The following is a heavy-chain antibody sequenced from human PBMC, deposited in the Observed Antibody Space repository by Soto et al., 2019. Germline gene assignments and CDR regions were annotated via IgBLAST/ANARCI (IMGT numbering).Heavy chain of an antibody. CDR2: TYYRSKWYN. J-gene: IGHJ6*02. V-gene: IGHV6-1*01. CDR1: GDSVSSSSTA. Sequence: SQTLSLTCAISGDSVSSSSTAWTWIRQSPSRGLEWLGRTYYRSKWYNDYALSVKSRITINPDTSKNQFSLQLNSVTPEDTAVYYCARGSYTMGVWGQGTTVTVSS. CDR3: ARGSYTMGV.